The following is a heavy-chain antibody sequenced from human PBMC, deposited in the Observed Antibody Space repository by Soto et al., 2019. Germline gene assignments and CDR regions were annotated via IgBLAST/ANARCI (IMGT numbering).Heavy chain of an antibody. CDR2: ISYDGSNK. V-gene: IGHV3-30-3*01. J-gene: IGHJ4*02. D-gene: IGHD2-2*02. Sequence: PGGSLRLSCAASGFTFSSYAMHWVRQAPGKGLEWVAVISYDGSNKYYADSVKGRFTISRDNSKNTLYLQMNSLRAEDTAVYYCARDPAAILDYFDYWGQGTLVTVSS. CDR1: GFTFSSYA. CDR3: ARDPAAILDYFDY.